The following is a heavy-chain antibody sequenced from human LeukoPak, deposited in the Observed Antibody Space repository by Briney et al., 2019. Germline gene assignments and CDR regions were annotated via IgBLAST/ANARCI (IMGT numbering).Heavy chain of an antibody. CDR2: IYSGGST. Sequence: GGSLRLSCAASGFTVSSNYMSWVRQAPGKGLEWVSVIYSGGSTYYADSVKGRFTISRDNSKNTLYLQMNSLRAEDTAVYYCARDLRSGWDPYYYYGMDVWGQGTTVTVSS. CDR3: ARDLRSGWDPYYYYGMDV. CDR1: GFTVSSNY. J-gene: IGHJ6*02. V-gene: IGHV3-66*01. D-gene: IGHD6-19*01.